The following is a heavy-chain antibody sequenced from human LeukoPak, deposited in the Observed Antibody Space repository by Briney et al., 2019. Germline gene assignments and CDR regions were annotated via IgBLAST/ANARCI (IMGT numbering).Heavy chain of an antibody. V-gene: IGHV3-23*01. CDR1: GFTFSSYA. Sequence: PGGSLRLSCAASGFTFSSYAMSWVRQAPGKGLEWVSAISGNGGRTYYADSVKGRFTISRDNSRNTLFLQMNSLRAEDTAVYYCAKLAEMDTILGKIDNWGQGTLVTVSS. J-gene: IGHJ4*02. D-gene: IGHD5-24*01. CDR2: ISGNGGRT. CDR3: AKLAEMDTILGKIDN.